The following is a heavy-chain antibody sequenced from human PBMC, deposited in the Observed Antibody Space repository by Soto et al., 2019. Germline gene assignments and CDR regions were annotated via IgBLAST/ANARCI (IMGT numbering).Heavy chain of an antibody. CDR2: IIPMFAAT. CDR1: GGSFSDFA. Sequence: QVQLAQSGAEVRKPGSSVKVSCRASGGSFSDFAFSWVRQAPGQGLEWMGGIIPMFAATKYAQRFQGRVTITGGASPRTVYLALSSLTSDDSAVYYCARGGIVAVPAALSSYDDYTNYRFDSWGQGTLVSVSS. J-gene: IGHJ4*02. D-gene: IGHD2-15*01. CDR3: ARGGIVAVPAALSSYDDYTNYRFDS. V-gene: IGHV1-69*01.